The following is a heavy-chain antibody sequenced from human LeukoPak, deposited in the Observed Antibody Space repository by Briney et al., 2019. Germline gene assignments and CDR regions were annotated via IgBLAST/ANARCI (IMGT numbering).Heavy chain of an antibody. CDR1: GFTFSSYA. CDR3: ASFIDYYYYYMDV. CDR2: ISGSGGST. V-gene: IGHV3-23*01. D-gene: IGHD1-26*01. Sequence: GGSLRLSCAASGFTFSSYAMSWVRQAPGKGLEWVSAISGSGGSTYYADPVKGRFTISRDNSKNTLYLQMNSLRAEDTAVYYCASFIDYYYYYMDVWGKGTTVTVSS. J-gene: IGHJ6*03.